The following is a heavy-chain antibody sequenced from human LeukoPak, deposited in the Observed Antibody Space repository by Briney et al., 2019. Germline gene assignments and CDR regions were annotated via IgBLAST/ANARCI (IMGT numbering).Heavy chain of an antibody. J-gene: IGHJ4*02. CDR3: ARDSVLGGYPQYYFDY. D-gene: IGHD5-12*01. V-gene: IGHV3-33*01. Sequence: PGRSLRLSCAASGFTFSSYGMHWVRQAPGKGLEWVAVIWYDGSNKYYADSVKGRFTISRDNSKNTLYLQMNSLRAEDTAVYYCARDSVLGGYPQYYFDYWGQGTLVTVSS. CDR1: GFTFSSYG. CDR2: IWYDGSNK.